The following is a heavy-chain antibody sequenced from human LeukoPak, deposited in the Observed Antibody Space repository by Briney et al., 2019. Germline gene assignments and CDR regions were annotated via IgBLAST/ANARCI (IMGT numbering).Heavy chain of an antibody. J-gene: IGHJ4*02. CDR3: ARDPGLRCLDY. Sequence: GRSLRLSCAASGFTFSSYAMHWVRQAPGKGLEWVAVISYDGSNKYYADSVKGRFTISRDNSKNTLYLQMNSLRAEDTAVYYCARDPGLRCLDYWGQGTLVTVSS. CDR2: ISYDGSNK. V-gene: IGHV3-30-3*01. D-gene: IGHD4-17*01. CDR1: GFTFSSYA.